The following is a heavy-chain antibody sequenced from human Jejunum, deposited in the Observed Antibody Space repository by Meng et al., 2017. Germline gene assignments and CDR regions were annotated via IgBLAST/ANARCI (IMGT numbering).Heavy chain of an antibody. D-gene: IGHD1/OR15-1a*01. Sequence: VQLKWSVPGLVKPSGTLSLTCHVSGVSVNTPNWWSWVRHSPGKGLEWIREIYHTGSTNYNPSLKSRVSVSMDGSKNQFSLKLTSVTAADTAVYFCARVREVPLGTGDWFDPWGQGTLVTVSS. CDR1: GVSVNTPNW. J-gene: IGHJ5*02. CDR3: ARVREVPLGTGDWFDP. CDR2: IYHTGST. V-gene: IGHV4-4*02.